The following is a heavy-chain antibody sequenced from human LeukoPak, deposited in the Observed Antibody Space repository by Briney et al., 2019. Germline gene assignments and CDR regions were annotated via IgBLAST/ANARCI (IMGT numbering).Heavy chain of an antibody. V-gene: IGHV4-30-2*01. CDR3: ARPIRLRNAFDI. CDR1: GGSVSRNSYY. CDR2: IYHSGNT. Sequence: PSETLSLNCTVSGGSVSRNSYYWSWIRQPPGKGLDWIGYIYHSGNTYYNPSLKSRVTISVDRSENQFSLKLSSVTAADTAVYYCARPIRLRNAFDIWGQGTMVTVSS. D-gene: IGHD1-14*01. J-gene: IGHJ3*02.